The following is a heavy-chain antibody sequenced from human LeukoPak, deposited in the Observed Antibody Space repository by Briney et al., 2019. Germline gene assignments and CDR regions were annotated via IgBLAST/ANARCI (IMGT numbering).Heavy chain of an antibody. D-gene: IGHD3-16*02. CDR3: ARGRGVWGSYRYYDY. J-gene: IGHJ4*02. Sequence: SETLSLTCAVYGGSFSGYYWSWIRQPPGKGLEWIGEINHSGRTNYNPSLKSRVTISVDTSKNQFSLKLSSVTAADTAVYYCARGRGVWGSYRYYDYWAQGTLVTVSS. CDR1: GGSFSGYY. CDR2: INHSGRT. V-gene: IGHV4-34*01.